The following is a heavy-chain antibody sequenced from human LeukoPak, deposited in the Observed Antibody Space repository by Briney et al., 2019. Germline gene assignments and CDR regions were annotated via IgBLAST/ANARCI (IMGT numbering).Heavy chain of an antibody. CDR2: IYYSGST. CDR1: GDSISGGGYC. D-gene: IGHD5-12*01. J-gene: IGHJ4*02. Sequence: SETLSLTCSVSGDSISGGGYCWSWIRQHPGKGLEWIGYIYYSGSTSYNPSLKSRVTISVDTSKNQFSLKLSSVTAADTAVYYCARGSDGYNPGNFGYWGQGTLVTVSS. CDR3: ARGSDGYNPGNFGY. V-gene: IGHV4-31*03.